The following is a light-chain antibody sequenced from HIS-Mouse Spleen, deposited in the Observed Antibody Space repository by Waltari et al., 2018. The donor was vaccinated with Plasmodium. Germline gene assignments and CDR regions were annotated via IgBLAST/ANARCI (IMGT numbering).Light chain of an antibody. J-gene: IGKJ2*01. V-gene: IGKV3-20*01. CDR3: QQYGSSPYT. Sequence: EIVLTQSPGTLSLSPVERATLSCRASQSGSSSYLAWYQQKPGQAPRLLIYGASSRATGIPDRFSGSGSGTDFTLTISRLEPEDFAVYYCQQYGSSPYTFGQGTKLEIK. CDR1: QSGSSSY. CDR2: GAS.